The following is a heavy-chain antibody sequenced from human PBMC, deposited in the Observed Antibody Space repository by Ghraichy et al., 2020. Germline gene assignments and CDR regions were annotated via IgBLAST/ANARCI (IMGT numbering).Heavy chain of an antibody. CDR1: GFTFSNYW. V-gene: IGHV3-7*01. Sequence: GGSLRLSCAASGFTFSNYWMDWVRQAPGKGLEWVANIKPDGSAEYYVDSVKGRFTISRDNAKNSLYLQRNSLRAEDTAVYYCARDQNWSRDYWGQGTLVTVSS. CDR3: ARDQNWSRDY. J-gene: IGHJ4*02. CDR2: IKPDGSAE. D-gene: IGHD1-1*01.